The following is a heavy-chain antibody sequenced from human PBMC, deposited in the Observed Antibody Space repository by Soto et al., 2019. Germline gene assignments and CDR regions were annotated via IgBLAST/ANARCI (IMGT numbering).Heavy chain of an antibody. J-gene: IGHJ4*02. CDR1: GFTFSSYG. V-gene: IGHV3-30*18. CDR2: ISYDGSNK. CDR3: AKDILGYSYGQFDY. D-gene: IGHD5-18*01. Sequence: PGGSLRLSCAASGFTFSSYGMHWVRQAPGKGLEWVAVISYDGSNKYYADSVKGRFTTSRDNSKNMLYLQMNSLRAEDTAVYYCAKDILGYSYGQFDYWGQGTLVTVSS.